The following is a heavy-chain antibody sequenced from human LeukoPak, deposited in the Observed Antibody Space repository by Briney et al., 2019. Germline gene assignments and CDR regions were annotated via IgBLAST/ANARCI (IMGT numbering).Heavy chain of an antibody. D-gene: IGHD3-10*01. CDR3: AGGSTLDRGLVYY. J-gene: IGHJ4*02. CDR1: GFTFSSYA. V-gene: IGHV3-23*01. CDR2: ISGSGGST. Sequence: GGSLRLSCAASGFTFSSYAMSWVRQAPGKGLEWVSAISGSGGSTYYADSVRGRFTISRDNSKNTLYLQMNSLRAEDTAVYYCAGGSTLDRGLVYYWGQGTLVTVSS.